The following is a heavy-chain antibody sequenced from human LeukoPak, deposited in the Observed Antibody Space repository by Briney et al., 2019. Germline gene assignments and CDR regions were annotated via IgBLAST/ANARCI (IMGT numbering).Heavy chain of an antibody. CDR1: GFTFSTYG. Sequence: PGGTLRLSCAASGFTFSTYGMSWVRQAPGKGLELVSAISGSGDSTYYADSVKGRVTISRDNAKNSLYLKMNSLRAEDTAVYYCARDPPRTWWYWDTYYYDRSGYYSYWGQGTLVTVSS. V-gene: IGHV3-23*01. D-gene: IGHD3-22*01. J-gene: IGHJ4*02. CDR2: ISGSGDST. CDR3: ARDPPRTWWYWDTYYYDRSGYYSY.